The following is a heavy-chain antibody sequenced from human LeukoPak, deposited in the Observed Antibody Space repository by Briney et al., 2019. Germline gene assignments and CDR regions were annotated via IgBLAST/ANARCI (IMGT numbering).Heavy chain of an antibody. CDR2: IFYSGST. CDR1: GGSISSSSYF. J-gene: IGHJ4*02. V-gene: IGHV4-39*01. CDR3: ARQMNTVTADY. Sequence: SETLSPTCTVSGGSISSSSYFWGWIRQPPGKGLEWIGSIFYSGSTYYNPSLNSRVTISIDTSKNQFSLRLSSVTAADTAVCYCARQMNTVTADYWGQGTLVTVSS. D-gene: IGHD4-17*01.